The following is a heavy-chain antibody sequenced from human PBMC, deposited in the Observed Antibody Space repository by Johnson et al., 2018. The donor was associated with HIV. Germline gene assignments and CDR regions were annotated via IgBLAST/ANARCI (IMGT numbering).Heavy chain of an antibody. V-gene: IGHV3-66*02. Sequence: VQLVESGGGVVQPGRSLRVSCSASGFTFSSYAMSWVRQAAGKGLESVSVVYSGGTTHYADSVKGRSTISRDNSKNTLYLQMNSLRAEDTAVYYCTRRSPYDAFDIWGQGTMVTVSS. J-gene: IGHJ3*02. CDR1: GFTFSSYA. CDR3: TRRSPYDAFDI. CDR2: VYSGGTT.